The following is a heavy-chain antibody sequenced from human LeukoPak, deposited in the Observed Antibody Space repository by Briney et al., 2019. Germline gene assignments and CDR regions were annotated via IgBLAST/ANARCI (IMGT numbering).Heavy chain of an antibody. Sequence: RPGGSLRLSCAASGFTFDDYGMSWVRQAPGKGLEWVAGINWNGGSTGYADSVKGRFTISRDNAKTSLYLQMNSLRAEDTALYYCARGGWFGELLFDYWGQGTLVTVSS. V-gene: IGHV3-20*04. CDR1: GFTFDDYG. CDR3: ARGGWFGELLFDY. J-gene: IGHJ4*02. CDR2: INWNGGST. D-gene: IGHD3-10*01.